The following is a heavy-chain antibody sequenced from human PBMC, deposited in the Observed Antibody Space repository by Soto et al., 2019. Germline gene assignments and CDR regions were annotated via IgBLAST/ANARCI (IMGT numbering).Heavy chain of an antibody. CDR3: AKDSWEP. CDR1: GFTFSSYG. J-gene: IGHJ5*02. Sequence: QVQLVESGGGVVQPGRPLRLSCAASGFTFSSYGMHWVRQAPGKGLEWVAVISYDGSNKYYADSVKGRFTISRDNSKNTLYLQMNSLRAEDTAVYYCAKDSWEPWGQGTLVTVSS. V-gene: IGHV3-30*18. CDR2: ISYDGSNK. D-gene: IGHD1-26*01.